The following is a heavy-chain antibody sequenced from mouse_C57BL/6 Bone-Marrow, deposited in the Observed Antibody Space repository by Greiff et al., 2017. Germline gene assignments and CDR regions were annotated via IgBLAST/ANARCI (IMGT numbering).Heavy chain of an antibody. J-gene: IGHJ4*01. CDR1: GYTFTSYW. Sequence: VQLQQPGAELVMPGASVKLSCKASGYTFTSYWMHWVKQRPGQGLEWIGEIDPSDSYTNYHQKFKGKSTLTVDKSSSTAYMQLSSLTSEDAAVYYCARDYPYAMDYWGQGTSVTVSS. D-gene: IGHD2-4*01. CDR2: IDPSDSYT. V-gene: IGHV1-69*01. CDR3: ARDYPYAMDY.